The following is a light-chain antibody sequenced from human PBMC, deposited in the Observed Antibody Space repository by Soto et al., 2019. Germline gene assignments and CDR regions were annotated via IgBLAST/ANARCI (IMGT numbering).Light chain of an antibody. CDR1: QSVSST. V-gene: IGKV3-15*01. CDR3: QQHGQWPIT. J-gene: IGKJ5*01. CDR2: GAS. Sequence: EIVMTQSPATLSVSPGERATLSWRASQSVSSTLAWYQQKPGQAPRLLIYGASTRATDIPARFSGSGSGTEFTLTISRLQPEDFATYYCQQHGQWPITFGQGTRLEIK.